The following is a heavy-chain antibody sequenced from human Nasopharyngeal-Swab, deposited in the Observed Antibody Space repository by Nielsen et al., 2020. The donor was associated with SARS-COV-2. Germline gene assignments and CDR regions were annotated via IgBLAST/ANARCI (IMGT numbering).Heavy chain of an antibody. CDR2: IKQDGSEK. V-gene: IGHV3-7*01. CDR1: EFTFSSKW. J-gene: IGHJ6*02. D-gene: IGHD3-22*01. CDR3: AREVVTMIVVTHYYYGMDV. Sequence: GGSLRPPCAASEFTFSSKWISWFRQAPGKGLEWVANIKQDGSEKYYVDSVKGRFTISRDNAKNSLYLQMNSLRAEDTAVYYCAREVVTMIVVTHYYYGMDVWGQGTTVTVSS.